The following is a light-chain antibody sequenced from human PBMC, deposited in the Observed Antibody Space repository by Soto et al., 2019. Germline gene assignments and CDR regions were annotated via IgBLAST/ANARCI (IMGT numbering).Light chain of an antibody. Sequence: EIVLTQSPATLSLSPGARATLSCRASQTVAPYLAWYQQIPGKAPRLLIYTASNRATGIPARFSGSGSGTDFTLTISGLEPEDFAAYYCQQRASWPVTFGQGTRLEIK. CDR2: TAS. CDR3: QQRASWPVT. J-gene: IGKJ5*01. V-gene: IGKV3-11*01. CDR1: QTVAPY.